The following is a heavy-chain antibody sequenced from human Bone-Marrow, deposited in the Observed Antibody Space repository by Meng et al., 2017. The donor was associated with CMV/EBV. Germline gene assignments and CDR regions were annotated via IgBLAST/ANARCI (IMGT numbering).Heavy chain of an antibody. CDR3: ARGLGRKALKDAFDF. D-gene: IGHD3-16*01. V-gene: IGHV1-2*02. CDR1: GYTFTGYY. CDR2: INANGGNT. Sequence: ASVKVSCKTSGYTFTGYYIHWVRQGPGQGLEWMGWINANGGNTNYAQKFQGRVTMTRDKSINTAYMELSNLRSNDTAVYFCARGLGRKALKDAFDFWGRGTVVTVSS. J-gene: IGHJ3*01.